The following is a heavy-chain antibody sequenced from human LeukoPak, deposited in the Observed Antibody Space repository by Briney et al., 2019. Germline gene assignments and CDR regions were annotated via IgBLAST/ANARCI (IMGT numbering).Heavy chain of an antibody. J-gene: IGHJ3*02. D-gene: IGHD5-12*01. V-gene: IGHV3-53*01. CDR1: GLTFSSYA. CDR2: IYSDGST. Sequence: GGSLRLPCAASGLTFSSYAMNWVRQAPGKGLEWVSVIYSDGSTYYADSVKGRFTISRDNSKNTLYLQMNSLRAEDTAVYYCARGSSGYDRDAFDIWGQGTMVTVSS. CDR3: ARGSSGYDRDAFDI.